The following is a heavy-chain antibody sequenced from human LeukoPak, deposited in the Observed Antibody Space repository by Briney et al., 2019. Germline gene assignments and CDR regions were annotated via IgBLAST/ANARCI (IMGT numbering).Heavy chain of an antibody. D-gene: IGHD2-15*01. V-gene: IGHV1-2*02. CDR2: INPNSGGT. J-gene: IGHJ5*02. CDR3: ARDVYCSGGSCYDWFDP. Sequence: GASVKVSCKASGYTFTGYYMHWVRQAPGQGLEWMGWINPNSGGTNYAQKFQGRVTMTRDTSISTAYVEPSRLRSDDTAVYYCARDVYCSGGSCYDWFDPWGQGTLVTVSS. CDR1: GYTFTGYY.